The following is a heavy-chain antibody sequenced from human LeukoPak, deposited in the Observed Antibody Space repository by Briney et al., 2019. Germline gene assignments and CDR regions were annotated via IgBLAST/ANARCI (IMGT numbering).Heavy chain of an antibody. CDR2: IYYSGST. D-gene: IGHD6-13*01. J-gene: IGHJ6*03. CDR3: ARRWSIAAAGESINYYYYYYMDV. Sequence: PSETLSLTCTVSGGSISSYYWSWIRQPPGKGLEWIGYIYYSGSTNYNPSLKSRVTISVDTSKNQFSLKLSSVTAADTAVYYCARRWSIAAAGESINYYYYYYMDVWGKGTTVTVSS. CDR1: GGSISSYY. V-gene: IGHV4-59*08.